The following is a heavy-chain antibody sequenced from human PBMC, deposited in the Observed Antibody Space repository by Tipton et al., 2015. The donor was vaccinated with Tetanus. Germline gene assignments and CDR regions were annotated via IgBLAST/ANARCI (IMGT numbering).Heavy chain of an antibody. CDR1: GYTFTTYY. CDR2: ISPESGGT. D-gene: IGHD3-22*01. V-gene: IGHV1-46*01. CDR3: ARYDSSGVTFDY. Sequence: QLVQSGAEVKEPGASVKVSCKASGYTFTTYYMNWVRQAPGQGLEGMGIISPESGGTNYAQKFQGRVTMTVDTSTSTVHMDLSRLTSEDTAVYYCARYDSSGVTFDYWSQGTLVTVSS. J-gene: IGHJ4*02.